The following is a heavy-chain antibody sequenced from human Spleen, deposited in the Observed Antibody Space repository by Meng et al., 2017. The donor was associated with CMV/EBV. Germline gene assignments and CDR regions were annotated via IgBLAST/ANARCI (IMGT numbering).Heavy chain of an antibody. CDR1: GGSFSGFY. CDR3: ARAEVAASPEFDY. D-gene: IGHD1-14*01. Sequence: GSLRLSCAVYGGSFSGFYWSWIRQPPGKGLEWIGEINHSGITNYNPSLKSRVTISVDTSKNQFSLKLSSVTAADTALYYCARAEVAASPEFDYWGQGTQVTVSS. CDR2: INHSGIT. J-gene: IGHJ4*02. V-gene: IGHV4-34*01.